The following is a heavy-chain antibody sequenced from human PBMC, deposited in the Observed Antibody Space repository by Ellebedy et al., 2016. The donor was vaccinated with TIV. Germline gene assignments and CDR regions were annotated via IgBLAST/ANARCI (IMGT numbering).Heavy chain of an antibody. CDR3: ARGGYGTLYDAFDI. V-gene: IGHV3-74*01. J-gene: IGHJ3*02. D-gene: IGHD5-18*01. CDR1: GFTFRSHW. Sequence: GESLKISCAASGFTFRSHWMHWVRQAPGKGLVWVSRIKSDGSSTSYADSVKGRCTISRDNAKNTLYLQMSSLRAEDMALYYCARGGYGTLYDAFDIWGQGTMVTVS. CDR2: IKSDGSST.